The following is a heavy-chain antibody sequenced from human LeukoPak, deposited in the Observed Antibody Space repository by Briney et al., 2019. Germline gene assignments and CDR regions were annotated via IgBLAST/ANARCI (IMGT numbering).Heavy chain of an antibody. J-gene: IGHJ4*02. V-gene: IGHV1-69*01. CDR3: ARGTFSVVALYYFDY. CDR2: IIPIFGTT. Sequence: SVKVSCKASGGTFTSYAISWVRQAPGQGLEWMGGIIPIFGTTNCAQKFQGRVTITADESTSTAYMELGSLRSEDTAVYYCARGTFSVVALYYFDYWGQGTLVTVSS. D-gene: IGHD2-15*01. CDR1: GGTFTSYA.